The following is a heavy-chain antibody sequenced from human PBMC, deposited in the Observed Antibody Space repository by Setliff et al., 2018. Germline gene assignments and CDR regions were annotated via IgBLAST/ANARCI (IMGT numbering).Heavy chain of an antibody. D-gene: IGHD1-26*01. CDR2: ISTSGSTI. V-gene: IGHV3-48*04. Sequence: GGSLRLSCAASGFTFSNYGMTWVRQAPGKGLEWISYISTSGSTIYYADSVKGRFTISRDNAKKMLYLQMDSLRTEDTAVYYCTREHTPWVGASHHDCWGQGTQVTVSS. J-gene: IGHJ4*02. CDR1: GFTFSNYG. CDR3: TREHTPWVGASHHDC.